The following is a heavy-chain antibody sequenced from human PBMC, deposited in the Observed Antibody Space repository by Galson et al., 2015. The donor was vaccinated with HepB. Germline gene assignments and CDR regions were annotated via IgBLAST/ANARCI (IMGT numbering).Heavy chain of an antibody. J-gene: IGHJ4*02. CDR3: AGLWFGEYINQHYFDC. V-gene: IGHV3-30*04. Sequence: SLRLSCAASGFAFSTYAMHWVRQAPGKGLEWVAFISYDGRNKYYVDSVKGRFTISRDNSKNTLYLQMNSLRADDTAVYHCAGLWFGEYINQHYFDCWGQGTLVTVSS. CDR2: ISYDGRNK. D-gene: IGHD3-10*01. CDR1: GFAFSTYA.